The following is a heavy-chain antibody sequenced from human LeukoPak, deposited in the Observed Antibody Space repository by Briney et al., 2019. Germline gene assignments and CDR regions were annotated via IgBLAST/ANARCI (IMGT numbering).Heavy chain of an antibody. D-gene: IGHD2-2*02. Sequence: KASETLSLTCAVYGGSFSGYYWSWIRQPPGKGLEWIGEINHSGSTNYNPSLKSRVTISVDTSKNQFSLKLSSVTAADTAVYYCARGRGYCSSTSCYNYYYYMDVWGKGTTVTVSS. J-gene: IGHJ6*03. CDR2: INHSGST. CDR1: GGSFSGYY. CDR3: ARGRGYCSSTSCYNYYYYMDV. V-gene: IGHV4-34*01.